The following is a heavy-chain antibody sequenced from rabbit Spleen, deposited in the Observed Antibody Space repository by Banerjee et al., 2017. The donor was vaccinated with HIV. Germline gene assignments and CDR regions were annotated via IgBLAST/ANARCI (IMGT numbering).Heavy chain of an antibody. CDR1: GFSFSSSYW. D-gene: IGHD6-1*01. V-gene: IGHV1S45*01. CDR2: IDDVDGST. CDR3: ARDQGYSYNFATGDFDL. Sequence: EESGGGLVQPEGSLTLTCTASGFSFSSSYWICWVRQAPGKGLEWIACIDDVDGSTYYASWAKGRFSSSKTSSTTVTLQMTSLTAADTAIYFCARDQGYSYNFATGDFDLWGPGTLVTVS. J-gene: IGHJ4*01.